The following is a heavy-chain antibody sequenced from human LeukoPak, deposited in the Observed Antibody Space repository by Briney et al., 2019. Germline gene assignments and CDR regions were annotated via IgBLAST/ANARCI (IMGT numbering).Heavy chain of an antibody. CDR3: ARVAVAAREYFDY. D-gene: IGHD6-19*01. CDR2: IYYSGNT. J-gene: IGHJ4*02. Sequence: ASETLSLTCTVAGGTISSYYWSWIRQSPGKGLGWIGYIYYSGNTNYNPSLKSRVTISVDTSKNQFSLKLSSVTAADTAVYHCARVAVAAREYFDYWGQGTLVTVSS. V-gene: IGHV4-59*01. CDR1: GGTISSYY.